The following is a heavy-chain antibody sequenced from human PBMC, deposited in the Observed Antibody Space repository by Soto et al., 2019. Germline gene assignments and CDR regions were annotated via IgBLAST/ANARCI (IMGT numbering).Heavy chain of an antibody. CDR1: GGSISSSSYY. CDR2: IYYSGST. Sequence: SETLSLTCTVSGGSISSSSYYWGWIRQPPGKGLEWIGSIYYSGSTYYNPSLKSRVTISVDTSKNQFSLKLSSVTAADTAVYYCARHYDYGDYGPHYYYMDVWGKGTTVTVSS. J-gene: IGHJ6*03. V-gene: IGHV4-39*01. CDR3: ARHYDYGDYGPHYYYMDV. D-gene: IGHD4-17*01.